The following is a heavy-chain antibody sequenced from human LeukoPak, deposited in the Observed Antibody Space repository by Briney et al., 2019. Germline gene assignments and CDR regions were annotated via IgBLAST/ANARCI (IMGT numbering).Heavy chain of an antibody. J-gene: IGHJ5*02. D-gene: IGHD6-6*01. CDR2: ISAYNGNT. CDR1: GYSLTTYG. V-gene: IGHV1-18*01. Sequence: GASVKVSCKASGYSLTTYGISWVRQAPGQGLEWMGWISAYNGNTNYAQKLQGRVTMTTDTSTSTAYMELRSLRYDDTAVYYCARDMIAARPNWFDPWGQGTLVTVSS. CDR3: ARDMIAARPNWFDP.